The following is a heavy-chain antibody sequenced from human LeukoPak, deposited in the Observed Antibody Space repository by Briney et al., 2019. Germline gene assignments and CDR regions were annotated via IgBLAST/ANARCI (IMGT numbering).Heavy chain of an antibody. CDR2: INHSGST. V-gene: IGHV4-34*01. CDR3: ARGPLKDIVVVPAASRGNSGSYYFDH. Sequence: SETLSLTCAVSGGSFSGYYWSWIRQPPGKGLEWIGDINHSGSTNYNPYLKSRVTISVDTSKNQFSLKLSSVTAADTAVYYCARGPLKDIVVVPAASRGNSGSYYFDHWGQGTLVTVSS. CDR1: GGSFSGYY. J-gene: IGHJ4*02. D-gene: IGHD2-2*01.